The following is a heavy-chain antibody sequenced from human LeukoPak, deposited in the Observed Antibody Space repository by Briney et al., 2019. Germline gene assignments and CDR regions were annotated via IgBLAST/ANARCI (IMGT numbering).Heavy chain of an antibody. CDR1: GFTFSSYA. V-gene: IGHV3-23*01. D-gene: IGHD6-13*01. J-gene: IGHJ4*02. CDR3: AKIAAAGTSPYFDY. Sequence: PGGSLRLSCAASGFTFSSYAMSWVRQAPGKGLEWVSAISGSGGSTYYADSVKGRFTISRDNSKSTLYLQMYSLRAEDTAVYYCAKIAAAGTSPYFDYWGQGTLVTVSS. CDR2: ISGSGGST.